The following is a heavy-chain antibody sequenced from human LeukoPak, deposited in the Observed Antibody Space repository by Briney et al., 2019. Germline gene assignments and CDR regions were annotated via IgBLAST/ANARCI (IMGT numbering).Heavy chain of an antibody. Sequence: PGGSLRLSCAASGLTFSSYAMRWVSQAPGKGMEYVSAISSNGGRTTYAKSVKGRFNISRENSKNTLYLKMGSLRAEEMDVYYFARVIISPFSFDIWGQGTMVTVSS. D-gene: IGHD2/OR15-2a*01. CDR2: ISSNGGRT. CDR1: GLTFSSYA. V-gene: IGHV3-64*01. J-gene: IGHJ3*02. CDR3: ARVIISPFSFDI.